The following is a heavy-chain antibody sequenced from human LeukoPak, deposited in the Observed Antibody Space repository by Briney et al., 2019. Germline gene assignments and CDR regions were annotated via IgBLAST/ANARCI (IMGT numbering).Heavy chain of an antibody. J-gene: IGHJ3*02. CDR3: ARVIVVVPAAAAFDI. V-gene: IGHV1-69*13. CDR2: IIPIFGTA. Sequence: EASVNVSCKASGGTFITYAISWVRQAPGQGLEWMGGIIPIFGTANYAQKFQGRVTITADESTSTAYMELSSLRSEDTAVYYCARVIVVVPAAAAFDIWGQGTMVTVSS. CDR1: GGTFITYA. D-gene: IGHD2-2*01.